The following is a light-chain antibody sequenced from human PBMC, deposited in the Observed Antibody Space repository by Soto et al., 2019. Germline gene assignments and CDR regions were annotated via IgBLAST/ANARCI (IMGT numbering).Light chain of an antibody. Sequence: EVVLTQSPDTLSLSVGERASLSCRASQSISSNFLAWYQQKPGQAPRLLIDGASTRATGIPDRFSGSGSGTDFTLTISRLEPEDVAVYYCQQYEAVVTFGQGTKVDIK. CDR3: QQYEAVVT. V-gene: IGKV3-20*01. CDR2: GAS. J-gene: IGKJ1*01. CDR1: QSISSNF.